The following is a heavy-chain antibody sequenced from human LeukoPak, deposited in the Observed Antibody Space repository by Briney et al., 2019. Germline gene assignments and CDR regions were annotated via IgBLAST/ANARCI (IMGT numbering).Heavy chain of an antibody. CDR1: GGSISSYY. Sequence: PSETLSLTCTVSGGSISSYYWSWIRQPPGKGLEWIGYIYYSGSTNYNPSLKSRVTISVDTSKNQFSLKLSSVTAADTAVYYCARGGYGDYYYYYYMDVWGKGTTVTVSS. CDR3: ARGGYGDYYYYYYMDV. D-gene: IGHD4-17*01. CDR2: IYYSGST. V-gene: IGHV4-59*01. J-gene: IGHJ6*03.